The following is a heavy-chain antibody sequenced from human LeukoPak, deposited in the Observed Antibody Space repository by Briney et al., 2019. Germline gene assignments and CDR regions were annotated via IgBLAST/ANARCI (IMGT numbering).Heavy chain of an antibody. V-gene: IGHV1-69*04. CDR1: GGTFSSYA. Sequence: ASVRVSCKASGGTFSSYAISWVRQAPGQGLEWMGRIIPILGIANYAQKFQGRVTITADKSTSTAYMELSSLRSEDTAVYYCARDEELYYYDSSGYERRDNLDYWGQGTLVTVSS. D-gene: IGHD3-22*01. CDR3: ARDEELYYYDSSGYERRDNLDY. CDR2: IIPILGIA. J-gene: IGHJ4*01.